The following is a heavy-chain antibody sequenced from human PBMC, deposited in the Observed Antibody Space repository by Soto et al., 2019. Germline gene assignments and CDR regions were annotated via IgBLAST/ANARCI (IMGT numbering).Heavy chain of an antibody. CDR1: ADTFNSYS. CDR2: ITPVFGTA. J-gene: IGHJ5*02. Sequence: QVQLVQSGAEVKKPGSSVKVSCKASADTFNSYSLSWLRQAPGQRLEWMGGITPVFGTADYAQSFEDRLTITADDSTSTVYRELSILRSDDTAVYYCARSLEGTTVTNWFDPWGQGALVTVSS. CDR3: ARSLEGTTVTNWFDP. D-gene: IGHD4-17*01. V-gene: IGHV1-69*01.